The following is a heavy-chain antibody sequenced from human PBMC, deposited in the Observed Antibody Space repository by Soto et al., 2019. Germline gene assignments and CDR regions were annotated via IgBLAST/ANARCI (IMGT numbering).Heavy chain of an antibody. J-gene: IGHJ5*02. D-gene: IGHD3-22*01. Sequence: VGSLRLSCAASGFTFSSYWMSWVRQAPGKGLEWVANIKQDGSEKYYVDSVKGRFTISRDNAKNSLYLQMNSLRAEDTAVYYCAREDYYDSSGYHNWFDPWGQGTLVTVS. CDR2: IKQDGSEK. CDR3: AREDYYDSSGYHNWFDP. V-gene: IGHV3-7*03. CDR1: GFTFSSYW.